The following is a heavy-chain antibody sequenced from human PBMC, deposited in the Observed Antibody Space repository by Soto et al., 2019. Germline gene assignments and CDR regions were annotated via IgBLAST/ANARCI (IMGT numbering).Heavy chain of an antibody. Sequence: QVQLQESGPGLVKPSETLSLTCTVSDDSSSSYKWSWIRQPPGRRLEWIGYIDSNGGTSYNPSLQSRVTISIDTSTKQFSLKLSSVTAADTAVYYCVRQGFGRLHGLVGVWGQGTTVTVSS. V-gene: IGHV4-59*08. CDR3: VRQGFGRLHGLVGV. CDR1: DDSSSSYK. D-gene: IGHD3-10*01. CDR2: IDSNGGT. J-gene: IGHJ6*02.